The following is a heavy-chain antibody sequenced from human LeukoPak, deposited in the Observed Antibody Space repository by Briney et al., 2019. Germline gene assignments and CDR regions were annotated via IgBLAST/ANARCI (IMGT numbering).Heavy chain of an antibody. CDR3: ATRYASGPIADY. Sequence: GGSLRLSCAASGFSFDDFAMHWVRQAPGKGLEWVSGITWNGGTIDYADSVKGRFTISRDSAKNSLYLQMNSLRAEDTALYYCATRYASGPIADYWGQGTLVTVSS. J-gene: IGHJ4*02. CDR1: GFSFDDFA. D-gene: IGHD3-10*01. V-gene: IGHV3-9*01. CDR2: ITWNGGTI.